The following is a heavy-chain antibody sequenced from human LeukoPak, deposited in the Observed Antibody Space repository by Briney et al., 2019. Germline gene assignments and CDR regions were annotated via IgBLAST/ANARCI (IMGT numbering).Heavy chain of an antibody. Sequence: ASVKVSCKVSGYTLTELSMHWVRQAPGKGLEWMGGFDPEDGETIYAQKFQGRATMTEDTSTDTAYMELSSLRSGDTAVYYCAREPANTGSFDYWGQGTLVTVSS. V-gene: IGHV1-24*01. J-gene: IGHJ4*02. CDR3: AREPANTGSFDY. D-gene: IGHD3-10*01. CDR1: GYTLTELS. CDR2: FDPEDGET.